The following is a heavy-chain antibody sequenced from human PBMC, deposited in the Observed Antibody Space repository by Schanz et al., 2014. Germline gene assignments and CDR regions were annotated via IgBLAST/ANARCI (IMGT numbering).Heavy chain of an antibody. CDR3: ARENTAVAGMPRVMDV. V-gene: IGHV1-2*02. J-gene: IGHJ6*02. CDR2: INPNSGET. CDR1: GYSFTEYF. D-gene: IGHD6-19*01. Sequence: QVQVVQSGPAVKKPGASMKVSCLASGYSFTEYFLHWVRQAPGQGLEWMGWINPNSGETNYEQKFKGRVTLTSDTSISTAFMELSGLTSDDTAVFFCARENTAVAGMPRVMDVWGQGTTVTVTS.